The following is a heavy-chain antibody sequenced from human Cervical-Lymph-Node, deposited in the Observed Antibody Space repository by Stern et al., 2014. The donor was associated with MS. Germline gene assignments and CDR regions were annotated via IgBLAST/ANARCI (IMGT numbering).Heavy chain of an antibody. CDR3: ARGRGDARPYYFDY. J-gene: IGHJ4*02. CDR1: GYTFTNYY. V-gene: IGHV1-2*02. D-gene: IGHD4-17*01. CDR2: IDPNSGGT. Sequence: VQLGEYGAEVKKPGASVKVSCKASGYTFTNYYIHWVRQAPGQGLEWMGWIDPNSGGTNYAQKSQGRVTMTRDTSISTAYMELSRLTSDDTAVYYCARGRGDARPYYFDYWGQGTLVTVSS.